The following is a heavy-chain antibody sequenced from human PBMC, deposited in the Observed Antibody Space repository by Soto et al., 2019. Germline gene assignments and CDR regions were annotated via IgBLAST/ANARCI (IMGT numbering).Heavy chain of an antibody. V-gene: IGHV3-30*18. Sequence: QVQLVESGGGVVQPGRSLRLSCAASGFTFSSYGMHWVRQAPGKGLEWVAVISYDGSNKYYADSVKGRFTISRDNSKNTLHLQMNSLRAEDTAVYYCAKDGLWFGELPVRYFDYWGQGTLVTVSS. J-gene: IGHJ4*02. CDR1: GFTFSSYG. CDR3: AKDGLWFGELPVRYFDY. D-gene: IGHD3-10*01. CDR2: ISYDGSNK.